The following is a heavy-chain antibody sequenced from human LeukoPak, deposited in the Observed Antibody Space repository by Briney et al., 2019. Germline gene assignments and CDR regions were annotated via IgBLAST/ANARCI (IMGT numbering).Heavy chain of an antibody. Sequence: SETLSLTCIVSGGSLNSPNYYWGWLRQPPGKGLEWIGTIYYTGTTYYNPSLKSRLTISVDTSKNQFSLKLTSVTAADTAVYYCARHDYYGSLNWFDPWGQGTLITVSP. D-gene: IGHD3-10*01. V-gene: IGHV4-39*01. CDR1: GGSLNSPNYY. CDR2: IYYTGTT. CDR3: ARHDYYGSLNWFDP. J-gene: IGHJ5*02.